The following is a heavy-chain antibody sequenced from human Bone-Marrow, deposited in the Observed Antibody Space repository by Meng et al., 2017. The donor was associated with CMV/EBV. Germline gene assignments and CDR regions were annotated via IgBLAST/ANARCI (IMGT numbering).Heavy chain of an antibody. D-gene: IGHD3-22*01. CDR1: GASFSDYY. J-gene: IGHJ4*02. V-gene: IGHV4-34*01. CDR3: ARGPRYDSAGYYLNY. CDR2: VNHSGIT. Sequence: SETLSLTCAVYGASFSDYYWSWIRQSPGKGLEWIGEVNHSGITNYNPSLESRVTISVDTSKNQFSLKLSSVTAADTAVYYCARGPRYDSAGYYLNYWGQGTLGTVSS.